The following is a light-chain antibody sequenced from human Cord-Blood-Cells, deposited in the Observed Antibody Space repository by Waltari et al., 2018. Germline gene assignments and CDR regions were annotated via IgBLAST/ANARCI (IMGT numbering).Light chain of an antibody. CDR1: RRVSSSY. CDR2: GAS. Sequence: ELVLTQSPGTLSLSPGERATLSCRASRRVSSSYLAGYQQKPGQAPRLLIYGASSRATGIPYRFSGSGSGTDFTLTISSLQPEDFAVYYCQQYGSSPPTFGQGTKVEIK. J-gene: IGKJ1*01. CDR3: QQYGSSPPT. V-gene: IGKV3-20*01.